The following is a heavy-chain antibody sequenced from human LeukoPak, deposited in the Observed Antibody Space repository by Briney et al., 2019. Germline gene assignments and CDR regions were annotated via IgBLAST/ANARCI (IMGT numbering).Heavy chain of an antibody. CDR3: AKDAQRGFDYSNSLEH. Sequence: PGGSLRLSCAASGFTFSDYWMSWVRQAPGKGLEWVAVIWSDATNKYYADSVKGRFTISRDYYKNTVYLQMTSVRVEDTAVYYCAKDAQRGFDYSNSLEHWGQGTLVTVSS. CDR2: IWSDATNK. D-gene: IGHD4-11*01. V-gene: IGHV3-33*06. J-gene: IGHJ4*02. CDR1: GFTFSDYW.